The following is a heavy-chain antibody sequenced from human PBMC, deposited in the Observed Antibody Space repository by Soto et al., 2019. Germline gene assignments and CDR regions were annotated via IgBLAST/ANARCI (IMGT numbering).Heavy chain of an antibody. CDR2: INRDGSKK. Sequence: EVQLEESGGDLVQPGGSLRLSCAASGFTLSAYWMTWVRQAPGKGLEWVANINRDGSKKSYLDSVRGRFTISRDNVGNSLYLQMDSLRADDTALYYCARDVSPGSSSLYIDAFDIWGQGKMVTV. J-gene: IGHJ3*02. D-gene: IGHD6-13*01. V-gene: IGHV3-7*05. CDR1: GFTLSAYW. CDR3: ARDVSPGSSSLYIDAFDI.